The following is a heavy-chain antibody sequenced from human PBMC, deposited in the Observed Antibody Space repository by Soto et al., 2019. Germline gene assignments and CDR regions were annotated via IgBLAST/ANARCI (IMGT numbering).Heavy chain of an antibody. CDR2: IYPGDSDT. D-gene: IGHD1-20*01. Sequence: GESLKISCKGSGYSFTTYWIGWVRQMPGKGLELMGIIYPGDSDTRYSPSFQGQVTISVDKSITTAYLHWSSLKASDTAMYYRATADRYDTNVAFDLWGQGTVVTVSS. CDR3: ATADRYDTNVAFDL. V-gene: IGHV5-51*01. J-gene: IGHJ3*01. CDR1: GYSFTTYW.